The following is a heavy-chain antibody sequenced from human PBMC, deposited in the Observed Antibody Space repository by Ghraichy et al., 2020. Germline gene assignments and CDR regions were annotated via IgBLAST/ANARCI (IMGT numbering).Heavy chain of an antibody. J-gene: IGHJ6*02. V-gene: IGHV3-30-3*01. Sequence: SLRLSCAASGFTFSSYAMHWVRQAPGKGLEWVAVISYDGSNKYYADSVKGRFTISRDNSKNTLYLQMNSLRAEDTAVYYCARDSGDGDYYGMDVWGQGTTVTVSS. CDR3: ARDSGDGDYYGMDV. CDR2: ISYDGSNK. D-gene: IGHD3-10*01. CDR1: GFTFSSYA.